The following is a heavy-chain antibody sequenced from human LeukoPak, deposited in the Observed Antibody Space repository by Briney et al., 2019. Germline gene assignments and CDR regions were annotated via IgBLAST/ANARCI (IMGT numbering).Heavy chain of an antibody. CDR2: ISDRGKT. CDR3: ARVGRSLHWNSDY. J-gene: IGHJ4*02. CDR1: GVSMSHSY. V-gene: IGHV4-59*01. D-gene: IGHD1-1*01. Sequence: SQTLSLTYTVSGVSMSHSYWRCIRQPTGRELEWIGCISDRGKTNYNPPLRSRVTIVVDTSKNPTSLKLSSVTAADTAVYYCARVGRSLHWNSDYWGQGTLVTVSS.